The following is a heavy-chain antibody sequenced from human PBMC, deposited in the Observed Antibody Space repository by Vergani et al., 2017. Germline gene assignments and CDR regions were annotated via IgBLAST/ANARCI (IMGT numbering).Heavy chain of an antibody. CDR3: AKAQSPYYYDSSGYYFDY. CDR2: IRWNSGSI. D-gene: IGHD3-22*01. J-gene: IGHJ4*02. CDR1: GFTFDDYA. V-gene: IGHV3-9*03. Sequence: EVQLVESGGGLVQPGRSLRLSCVASGFTFDDYAMHWVRQAPGKGLEWVSGIRWNSGSIGYADSVRDRFTISRDNAKNSLYLQMNSLRAADVALYYCAKAQSPYYYDSSGYYFDYWGQGPLVTVSS.